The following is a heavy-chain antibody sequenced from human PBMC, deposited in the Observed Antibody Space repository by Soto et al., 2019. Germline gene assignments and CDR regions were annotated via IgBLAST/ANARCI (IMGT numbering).Heavy chain of an antibody. CDR1: GGSFSGYY. CDR2: INHSGST. V-gene: IGHV4-34*01. Sequence: QVQLQQWGAGLLKPSETLSLTCAVYGGSFSGYYWSWIRQPPGKGLEWIGEINHSGSTNYNPSLKRRITISVDTSKNQSALELSSVTAAHTAVYYCARGDYGDPLPDYWGQGTLVTVFS. D-gene: IGHD4-17*01. J-gene: IGHJ4*02. CDR3: ARGDYGDPLPDY.